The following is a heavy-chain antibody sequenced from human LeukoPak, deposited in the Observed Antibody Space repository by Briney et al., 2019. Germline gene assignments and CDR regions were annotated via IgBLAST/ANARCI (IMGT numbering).Heavy chain of an antibody. CDR2: ISWNSGSI. V-gene: IGHV3-9*01. Sequence: PGGSLRLSCAASRFTFDDYAMHWVRQAPGKGLEWVSGISWNSGSIGYADSVKGRFTISRDNAKNSLYLQMNSLRAEDTAVYYCRITAVGELSHFDYWGQGTLVTVSS. D-gene: IGHD3-10*01. J-gene: IGHJ4*02. CDR1: RFTFDDYA. CDR3: RITAVGELSHFDY.